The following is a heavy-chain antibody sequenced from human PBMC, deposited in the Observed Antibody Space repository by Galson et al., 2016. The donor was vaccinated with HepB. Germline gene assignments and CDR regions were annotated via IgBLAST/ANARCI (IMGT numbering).Heavy chain of an antibody. V-gene: IGHV1-69*06. CDR3: ARVRVEYFDY. Sequence: SCKASADTFPRYGIGWVRQAPAGGPKWTAGNRSFFGTANYAQNFEDGVTINADKSTSTAYMELSSLRYEDTAVYYCARVRVEYFDYWGQGTLVTVSS. J-gene: IGHJ4*02. CDR1: ADTFPRYG. CDR2: NRSFFGTA. D-gene: IGHD2/OR15-2a*01.